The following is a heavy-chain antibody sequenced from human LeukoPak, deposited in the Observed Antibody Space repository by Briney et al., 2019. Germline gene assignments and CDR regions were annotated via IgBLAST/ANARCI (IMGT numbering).Heavy chain of an antibody. J-gene: IGHJ5*02. D-gene: IGHD2-2*02. Sequence: GGSLRLSCAASGFTFSTYAMTWVRQAPGKGLEWVSGIIGEGAGTYYAASVKGRFTVSRDNSKNTLYLQMNSLRADDTARYYCARAPSCPSCYIGSGWFDPWGQGTLVTVSS. CDR1: GFTFSTYA. V-gene: IGHV3-23*01. CDR2: IIGEGAGT. CDR3: ARAPSCPSCYIGSGWFDP.